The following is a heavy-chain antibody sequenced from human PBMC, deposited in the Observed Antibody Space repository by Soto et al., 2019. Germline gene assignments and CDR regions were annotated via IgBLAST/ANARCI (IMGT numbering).Heavy chain of an antibody. J-gene: IGHJ6*02. Sequence: SETLSLTCTVSGGSISSGGYYWSWIRQHPGKGLEWIGYIYYSGSTYYNPSLKSRVTISVDTSENQFSLKLSSVTAADTAVYYCARKRGYSYGYGMDVWGQGTTVTVSS. CDR1: GGSISSGGYY. D-gene: IGHD5-18*01. CDR2: IYYSGST. V-gene: IGHV4-31*03. CDR3: ARKRGYSYGYGMDV.